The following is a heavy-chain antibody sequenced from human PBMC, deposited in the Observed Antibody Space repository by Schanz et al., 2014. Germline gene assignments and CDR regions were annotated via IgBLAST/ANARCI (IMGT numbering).Heavy chain of an antibody. V-gene: IGHV4-4*07. Sequence: QVHLQESGPGLVKPSETLSVTCTVSGGSINNYFWTWIRQPAGKGLEWIGRIYSNGISHYNPSLERRVTMAIDTSKNKFSLTLPPVPPADTAIYYWVRNGFRVFCSRTSSPAVGSDGFDIWGQGTMVTVSS. CDR3: VRNGFRVFCSRTSSPAVGSDGFDI. CDR1: GGSINNYF. D-gene: IGHD2-2*01. CDR2: IYSNGIS. J-gene: IGHJ3*02.